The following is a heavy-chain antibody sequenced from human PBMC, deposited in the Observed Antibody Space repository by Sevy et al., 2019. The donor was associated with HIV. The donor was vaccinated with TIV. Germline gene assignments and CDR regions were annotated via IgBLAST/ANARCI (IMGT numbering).Heavy chain of an antibody. Sequence: ASVKVSCKASGGTFSSFVISWVRQAPGQGLEWMGRIIPISGTVNHPQKFQNRVTITADDSTSTAYMGLSSLRAEDTAVYFYARHLAEESEEKATHYVFDIWGQGTMVTVSS. V-gene: IGHV1-69*13. CDR2: IIPISGTV. CDR3: ARHLAEESEEKATHYVFDI. J-gene: IGHJ3*02. D-gene: IGHD5-12*01. CDR1: GGTFSSFV.